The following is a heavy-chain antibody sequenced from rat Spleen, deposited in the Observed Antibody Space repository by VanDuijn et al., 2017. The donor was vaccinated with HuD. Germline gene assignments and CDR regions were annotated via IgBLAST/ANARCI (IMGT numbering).Heavy chain of an antibody. J-gene: IGHJ2*01. V-gene: IGHV3-3*01. CDR2: IDNAGST. D-gene: IGHD1-4*01. CDR3: ARWNYPGSYGDY. Sequence: EVQLQESGPGLVKPSQSLSLTCSVTGHSITNGYRWNWIRKFPGHKLEWMGYIDNAGSTNYNPSLKSRVSISRDTSQNQFFLQLHSITSEDTATYYCARWNYPGSYGDYWGQGVMVTVSS. CDR1: GHSITNGYR.